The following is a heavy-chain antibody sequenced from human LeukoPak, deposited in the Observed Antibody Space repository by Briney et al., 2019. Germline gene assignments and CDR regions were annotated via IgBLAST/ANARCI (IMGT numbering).Heavy chain of an antibody. D-gene: IGHD4-17*01. V-gene: IGHV4-59*01. Sequence: PSETLSLTCTVSGGSISSYYWSWIRQPPGKGLEWIGYIYYSGSTNYNPSLKSRVTISVDTSKNQFSLKLSSVTAADTAVYYCARALGDYDLHGMDVWGQGTTVTVSS. J-gene: IGHJ6*02. CDR3: ARALGDYDLHGMDV. CDR2: IYYSGST. CDR1: GGSISSYY.